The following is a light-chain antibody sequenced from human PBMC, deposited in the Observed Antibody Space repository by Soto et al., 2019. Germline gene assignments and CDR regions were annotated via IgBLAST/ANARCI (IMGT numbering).Light chain of an antibody. J-gene: IGLJ3*02. CDR1: ASSIAARYD. CDR2: GNN. CDR3: QSYDNSLNEWV. V-gene: IGLV1-40*01. Sequence: QSVLTQPPSVSGAPGQGVTISCTGTASSIAARYDVHWYQQIPGMAPKLLISGNNNRPSGVPDRFSASESGISAFLAITGLQAADEADYYCQSYDNSLNEWVFGGGTKLTVL.